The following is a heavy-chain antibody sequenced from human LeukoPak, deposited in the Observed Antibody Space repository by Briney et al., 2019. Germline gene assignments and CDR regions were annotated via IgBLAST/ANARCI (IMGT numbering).Heavy chain of an antibody. CDR2: ISANGGGT. V-gene: IGHV3-23*01. CDR3: ARGSVIPWD. CDR1: GFTFSNYA. Sequence: PGGSLRLSCAASGFTFSNYAMSWVRQAPGKGLEWVSAISANGGGTYYADSVKGRFTISRDNSKNTLYLQMNSLRAEDTAVYYCARGSVIPWDWGQGTLVTVSS. J-gene: IGHJ4*02. D-gene: IGHD3-16*02.